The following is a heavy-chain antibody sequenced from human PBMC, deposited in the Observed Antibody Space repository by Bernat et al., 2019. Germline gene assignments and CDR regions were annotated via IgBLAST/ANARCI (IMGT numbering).Heavy chain of an antibody. CDR3: ARDGWEYSSSTDYYYMTS. CDR1: GFTFSSYG. J-gene: IGHJ6*03. Sequence: QVQLVESGGGVVQPGRSLRLSCAASGFTFSSYGMHWVRQAPGKGLEWVAVIWYDGSNKYYADSVKGRFTISRDNSKNTLYLQMNSLRAEDTAVYYCARDGWEYSSSTDYYYMTSGAKGPRSPSP. CDR2: IWYDGSNK. D-gene: IGHD6-6*01. V-gene: IGHV3-33*01.